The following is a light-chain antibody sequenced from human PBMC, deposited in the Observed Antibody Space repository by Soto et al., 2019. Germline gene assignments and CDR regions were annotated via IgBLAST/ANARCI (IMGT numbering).Light chain of an antibody. CDR3: QQYGSSPH. V-gene: IGKV3-20*01. CDR1: QSVSSSY. CDR2: GAS. Sequence: EFVLTQSPCTLSLSPGERATLSCRASQSVSSSYLAWYQQKPGQAPRLLIYGASSRATGIPDRFSGSGSGTDFTLTISRLEPEDFAVYYCQQYGSSPHFGGGTKV. J-gene: IGKJ4*01.